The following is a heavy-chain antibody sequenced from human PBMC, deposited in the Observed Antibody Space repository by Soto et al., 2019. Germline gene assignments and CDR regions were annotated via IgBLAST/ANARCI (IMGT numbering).Heavy chain of an antibody. D-gene: IGHD2-2*01. CDR2: ISWNSGSI. CDR1: GFTFDDYA. J-gene: IGHJ3*02. CDR3: ANGEPIVGVPAARNAFDI. Sequence: EVQLVESGGGLVQPGRSLRLSCAASGFTFDDYAMHWVRQAPGKGLEWVSGISWNSGSIGYADSVKGRFTISRDNAKNSLYLQMNSLRAEDTALYYCANGEPIVGVPAARNAFDIWGQGTMVTVSS. V-gene: IGHV3-9*01.